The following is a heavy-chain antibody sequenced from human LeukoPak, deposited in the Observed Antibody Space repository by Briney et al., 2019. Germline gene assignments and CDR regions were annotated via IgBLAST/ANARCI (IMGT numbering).Heavy chain of an antibody. J-gene: IGHJ4*02. CDR3: AKQATYYDILTGYHMYFDY. CDR2: INHSGST. CDR1: GGSFSGYY. V-gene: IGHV4-34*01. Sequence: SETLSLTCAVYGGSFSGYYWSWIRQPPGKGLEWIGEINHSGSTNYNPSLKSRVTISVDTSKNQFSLKLSSVTAADTAVYYCAKQATYYDILTGYHMYFDYWGQGTLVTVSS. D-gene: IGHD3-9*01.